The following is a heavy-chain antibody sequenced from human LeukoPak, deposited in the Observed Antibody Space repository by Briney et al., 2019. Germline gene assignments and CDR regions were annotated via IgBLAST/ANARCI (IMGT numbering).Heavy chain of an antibody. J-gene: IGHJ6*03. CDR1: GGSISSYY. V-gene: IGHV4-4*07. Sequence: PSETLSLTCTVSGGSISSYYWSWIRQPAGKGLEWIGRIYTSGSTNYNPSLKSRVTMSVDTSKNQFSLKLSPVTAADTAVYYCARDLNQLLYRSEYYYYMDVWGKGTTVTVSS. CDR3: ARDLNQLLYRSEYYYYMDV. D-gene: IGHD2-2*02. CDR2: IYTSGST.